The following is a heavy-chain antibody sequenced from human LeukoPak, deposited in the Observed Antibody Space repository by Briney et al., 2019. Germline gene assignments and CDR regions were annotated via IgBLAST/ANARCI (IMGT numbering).Heavy chain of an antibody. CDR1: GGSISSYY. V-gene: IGHV4-4*07. CDR2: IYTSGST. D-gene: IGHD3-10*01. Sequence: SETLSLTCTVSGGSISSYYWSWIRQPAGKGLEWIGRIYTSGSTNYNPSLKSRVTMSVDTSKNQFSLKLSSVTAADTAVYYCARDRYYGSGSYYNHYHGMDVWGQGTTVTVSS. J-gene: IGHJ6*02. CDR3: ARDRYYGSGSYYNHYHGMDV.